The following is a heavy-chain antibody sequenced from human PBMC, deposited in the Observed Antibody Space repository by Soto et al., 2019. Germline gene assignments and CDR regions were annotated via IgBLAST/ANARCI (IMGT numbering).Heavy chain of an antibody. Sequence: PGESLKISCQGSVYSFTNYWIGWVRQMPGKGLEWMGIIYPGDSDTRYSPSFQGQVTISVDKSISTAYLQWSSLKASDTAVYFCAKDRRGVMDVWGQGTTVTV. CDR3: AKDRRGVMDV. CDR2: IYPGDSDT. J-gene: IGHJ6*02. CDR1: VYSFTNYW. D-gene: IGHD3-10*01. V-gene: IGHV5-51*01.